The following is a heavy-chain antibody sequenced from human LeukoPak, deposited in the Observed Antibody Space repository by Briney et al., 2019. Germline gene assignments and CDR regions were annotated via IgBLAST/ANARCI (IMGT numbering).Heavy chain of an antibody. CDR1: GFTFSSYG. D-gene: IGHD2-15*01. Sequence: QSGGSLRLSCAASGFTFSSYGMHWVRQAPGKGLEWVAAIWYDGSIQYYADSVKGRFTISRDNSKNTLYLQMDSLRAEDTAVYYCAKAGYCSGGSCYGSDYWGQGTPVTVSS. CDR2: IWYDGSIQ. CDR3: AKAGYCSGGSCYGSDY. J-gene: IGHJ4*02. V-gene: IGHV3-33*06.